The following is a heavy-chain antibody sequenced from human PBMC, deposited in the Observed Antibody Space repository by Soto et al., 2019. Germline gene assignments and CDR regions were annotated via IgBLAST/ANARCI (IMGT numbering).Heavy chain of an antibody. Sequence: SGPTLVNPTPTLTLTCTFSGFSLSTSGVGVGWIRQPPGKALEWLALIYWDDDKRYSPSLKSRLTITKDTSKNQVVLTMTNMAPEDTATYYCAHTVPLYSSSYYFDYWGQGTLVTVSS. CDR3: AHTVPLYSSSYYFDY. D-gene: IGHD6-6*01. CDR1: GFSLSTSGVG. J-gene: IGHJ4*02. V-gene: IGHV2-5*02. CDR2: IYWDDDK.